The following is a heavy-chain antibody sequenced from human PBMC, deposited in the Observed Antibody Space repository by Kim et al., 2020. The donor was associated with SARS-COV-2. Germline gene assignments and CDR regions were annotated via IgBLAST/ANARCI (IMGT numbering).Heavy chain of an antibody. Sequence: YYANAVKGRFTISRHNSKNTLYLQMSSLRAEDTAVYYCARPHPVYGYFDYWGQGTLVTVSS. CDR3: ARPHPVYGYFDY. J-gene: IGHJ4*02. V-gene: IGHV3-53*04. D-gene: IGHD4-17*01.